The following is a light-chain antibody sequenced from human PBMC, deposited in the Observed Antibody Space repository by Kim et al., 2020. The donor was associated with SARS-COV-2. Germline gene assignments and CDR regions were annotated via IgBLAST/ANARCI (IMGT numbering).Light chain of an antibody. V-gene: IGLV3-19*01. CDR2: GRN. Sequence: SSELTQDPAVSVALGQTVRITCQGDSLRNYYPSWFQQKPRQAPILVISGRNNRPSGFPSRFVGSSSGNTAYLTIIGAQAEDDADYYCNARDSSNNHVFGGGTQLTVL. J-gene: IGLJ2*01. CDR3: NARDSSNNHV. CDR1: SLRNYY.